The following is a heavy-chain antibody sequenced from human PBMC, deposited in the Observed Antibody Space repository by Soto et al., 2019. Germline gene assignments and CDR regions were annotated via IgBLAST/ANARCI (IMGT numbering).Heavy chain of an antibody. CDR3: ARWREQQLSRGYYGMDV. CDR2: ISGRGEST. Sequence: EAPLLESGGGLVQPGGSLRLSCAASGFTFSSYAMSWVRQAPGKGLEWVSAISGRGESTNYADSVKGRFTISRDNSKNTLILQMNSLRAEDTAVYYCARWREQQLSRGYYGMDVWGQGTTVTVSS. J-gene: IGHJ6*02. V-gene: IGHV3-23*01. D-gene: IGHD6-13*01. CDR1: GFTFSSYA.